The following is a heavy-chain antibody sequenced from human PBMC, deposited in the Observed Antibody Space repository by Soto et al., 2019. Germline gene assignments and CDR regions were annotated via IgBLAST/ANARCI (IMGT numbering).Heavy chain of an antibody. D-gene: IGHD3-10*01. V-gene: IGHV3-15*07. J-gene: IGHJ4*02. CDR2: IKSKVDGGTT. CDR3: ARDTNYYASGSGVDY. CDR1: DFSFNDVW. Sequence: GGSLRLSCVVSDFSFNDVWMDWVRQAPGKGLEWVGRIKSKVDGGTTDYAAPVMGRFAISRDNAKNSLNLQMNSLRAEDTAVYFRARDTNYYASGSGVDYWGQGILVTVSS.